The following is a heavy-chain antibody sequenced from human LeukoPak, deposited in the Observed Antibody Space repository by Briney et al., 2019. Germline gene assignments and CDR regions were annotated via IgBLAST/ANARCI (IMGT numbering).Heavy chain of an antibody. V-gene: IGHV4-30-2*01. CDR2: IYHSGST. D-gene: IGHD3-22*01. J-gene: IGHJ3*02. Sequence: PLETLSLTCTVSGGSISSGGYYWSWIRQPPGKGLEWIGYIYHSGSTYYNPSLKSRVTISVDRSKNQFSLKLSSVTAADTAVYYCAREDGSIGRAFDIWGQGTMVTVSS. CDR3: AREDGSIGRAFDI. CDR1: GGSISSGGYY.